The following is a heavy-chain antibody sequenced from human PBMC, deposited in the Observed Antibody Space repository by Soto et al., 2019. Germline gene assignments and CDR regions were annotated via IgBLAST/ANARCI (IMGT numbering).Heavy chain of an antibody. D-gene: IGHD2-15*01. CDR2: ISYDGSNK. Sequence: RLSCAASGFTFSSYGMHWVRQAPGKGLEWVAVISYDGSNKYYADSVKGRFTISRDNSKNTLYLQMNSLRAEDTAVYYCAKDRGVVVAAFDYWGQGTLVTVSS. CDR3: AKDRGVVVAAFDY. V-gene: IGHV3-30*18. J-gene: IGHJ4*02. CDR1: GFTFSSYG.